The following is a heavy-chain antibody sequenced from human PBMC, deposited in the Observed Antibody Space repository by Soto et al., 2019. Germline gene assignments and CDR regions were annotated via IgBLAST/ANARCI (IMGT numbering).Heavy chain of an antibody. CDR1: GFTFSSYA. J-gene: IGHJ3*02. CDR3: AREQRQLGVHGFDI. D-gene: IGHD6-6*01. V-gene: IGHV3-30-3*01. CDR2: ISYDGSNK. Sequence: GGSLRLSCAASGFTFSSYAMHWVRQAPGKGLEWVAVISYDGSNKYYADSVKGRFTISRDNSKNTLYLQMNSLRAEDTAVYYCAREQRQLGVHGFDIWGQGPMVTVSS.